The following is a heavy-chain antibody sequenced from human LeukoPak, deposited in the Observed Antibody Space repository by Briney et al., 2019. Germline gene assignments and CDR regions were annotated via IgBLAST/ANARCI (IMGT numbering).Heavy chain of an antibody. CDR3: AKDGVLDIVVVPAPLDY. Sequence: PGRSLRLSCAASGFTFSSYAMSWVRQAPGKGLEWVSAISGSGGSTYYADSVKGRFTISRDNSKDTLYLQMNSLRAEDTAVYYCAKDGVLDIVVVPAPLDYWGQGTLVTVSS. V-gene: IGHV3-23*01. CDR1: GFTFSSYA. D-gene: IGHD2-2*01. CDR2: ISGSGGST. J-gene: IGHJ4*02.